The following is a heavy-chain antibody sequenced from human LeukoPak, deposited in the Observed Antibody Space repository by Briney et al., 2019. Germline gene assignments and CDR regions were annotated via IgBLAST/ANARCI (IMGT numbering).Heavy chain of an antibody. CDR1: GYIFTDYY. D-gene: IGHD3-22*01. Sequence: ASVKVSCKASGYIFTDYYMHWVRQAPGQGLEWMGWISAYNVNTNYAQKFQGRVTMTTDTSTSTAYMELRSLKSDDTAVYFCARPYDTSGYYNYYFDYWGQGTLVTVSS. J-gene: IGHJ4*02. V-gene: IGHV1-18*04. CDR2: ISAYNVNT. CDR3: ARPYDTSGYYNYYFDY.